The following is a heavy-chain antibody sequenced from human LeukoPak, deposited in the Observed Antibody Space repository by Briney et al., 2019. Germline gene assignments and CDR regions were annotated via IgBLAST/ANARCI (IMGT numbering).Heavy chain of an antibody. J-gene: IGHJ3*02. CDR3: AKGQWLRPKHDAFDI. CDR1: GFTFSGYA. V-gene: IGHV3-23*01. D-gene: IGHD6-19*01. CDR2: ISGSGGST. Sequence: PGGSLRLSCAASGFTFSGYAMSWVRQAPGKGLEWVSAISGSGGSTYYADSVKGRFTISRDNSKNTLYLQMNSLRAEDTAVYYCAKGQWLRPKHDAFDIWGQGTMVTVSS.